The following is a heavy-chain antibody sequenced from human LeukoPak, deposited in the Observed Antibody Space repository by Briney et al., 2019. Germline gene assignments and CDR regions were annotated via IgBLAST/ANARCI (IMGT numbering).Heavy chain of an antibody. CDR3: ARSLGCSSTSCYRWFDP. V-gene: IGHV4-30-2*01. CDR1: GGSISSGGYY. CDR2: IYHSGST. D-gene: IGHD2-2*01. Sequence: SETLSLTCTVSGGSISSGGYYWSWIRQPPGKGLEWIGYIYHSGSTYYNPSLKSRVTISVDRSKNQFSLKLSSVTAADTAVYYCARSLGCSSTSCYRWFDPWGQGTLVTVSS. J-gene: IGHJ5*02.